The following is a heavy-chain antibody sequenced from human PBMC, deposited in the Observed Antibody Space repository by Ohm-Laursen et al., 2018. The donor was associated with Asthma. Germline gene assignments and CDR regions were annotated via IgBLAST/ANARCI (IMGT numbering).Heavy chain of an antibody. CDR1: GFTFSSYG. CDR2: IWYDGGNK. Sequence: SLRLSCAASGFTFSSYGMHWVRQAPGKGLEWVAVIWYDGGNKYYADSVKGRFTISRDDAKNTLYLQMNSLRVDDTAVYYCARGNLEGLQWGQGTLVTVSS. D-gene: IGHD5-24*01. CDR3: ARGNLEGLQ. J-gene: IGHJ4*02. V-gene: IGHV3-33*01.